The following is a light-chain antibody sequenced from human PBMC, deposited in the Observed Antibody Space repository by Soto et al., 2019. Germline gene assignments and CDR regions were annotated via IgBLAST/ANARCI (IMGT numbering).Light chain of an antibody. V-gene: IGLV2-14*01. CDR3: TSYASGSTHVV. J-gene: IGLJ2*01. Sequence: QSVLTQPASVSGSPGQSITLSCTGTSSDIGGYDYVSWYHRHPGKAPKLIISDVNHRPSGVSNRFSGSKSGNTASLTISGLQAEDEADYYCTSYASGSTHVVFGGGTKVTVL. CDR2: DVN. CDR1: SSDIGGYDY.